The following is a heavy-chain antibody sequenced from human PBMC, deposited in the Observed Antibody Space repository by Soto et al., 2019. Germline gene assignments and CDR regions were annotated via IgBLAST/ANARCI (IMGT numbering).Heavy chain of an antibody. CDR2: IIPALGTA. J-gene: IGHJ2*01. D-gene: IGHD4-17*01. CDR3: ARPDFGDYWYFDL. CDR1: GGTFSSHT. V-gene: IGHV1-69*08. Sequence: QDQLVQSGAEVKKPGSSVKVSCKASGGTFSSHTFSWVRQAPGQGLEWMGRIIPALGTATYAQKFPGRVTITADESATTVYMELTSLRAEDKAVYYCARPDFGDYWYFDLWGRGNLVTVSS.